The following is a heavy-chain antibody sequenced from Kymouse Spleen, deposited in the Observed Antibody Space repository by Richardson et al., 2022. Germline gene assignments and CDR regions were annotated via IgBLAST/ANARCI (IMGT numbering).Heavy chain of an antibody. J-gene: IGHJ5*02. CDR2: IKSKTDGGTT. D-gene: IGHD1-26*01. CDR1: GFTFSNAW. Sequence: EVQLVESGGGLVKPGGSLRLSCAASGFTFSNAWMSWVRQAPGKGLEWVGRIKSKTDGGTTDYAAPVKGRFTISRDDSKNTLYLQMNSLKTEDTAVYYCTTENIVGATGWFDPWGQGTLVTVSS. V-gene: IGHV3-15*01. CDR3: TTENIVGATGWFDP.